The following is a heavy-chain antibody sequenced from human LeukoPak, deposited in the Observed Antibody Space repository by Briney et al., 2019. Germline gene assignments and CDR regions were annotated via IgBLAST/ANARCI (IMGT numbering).Heavy chain of an antibody. J-gene: IGHJ4*02. Sequence: GGSLRLSCGASGFTVSSNYMSWVRQAPGKGLEWVSIIYSGGSTSYADSVKGRFTISRDNSKNTLYLQMNSLRAEDTAVYYCARWIRSSLDYWGQGTLVTVSS. V-gene: IGHV3-66*01. D-gene: IGHD5-18*01. CDR3: ARWIRSSLDY. CDR1: GFTVSSNY. CDR2: IYSGGST.